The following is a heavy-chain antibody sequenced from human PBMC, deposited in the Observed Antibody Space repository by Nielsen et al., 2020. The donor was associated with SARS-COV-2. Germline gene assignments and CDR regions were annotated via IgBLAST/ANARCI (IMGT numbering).Heavy chain of an antibody. J-gene: IGHJ4*02. CDR2: ISGSGGST. D-gene: IGHD2-21*02. V-gene: IGHV3-23*01. Sequence: GESLKISCAASGFTFSDYYMSWVRQAPGKGLEWVSAISGSGGSTYYADSVKGRFTISRDNSKNTLYLQMNSLRAEDTAVYYCAKGDHPRVTYYFDYWGQGTLVTVSS. CDR1: GFTFSDYY. CDR3: AKGDHPRVTYYFDY.